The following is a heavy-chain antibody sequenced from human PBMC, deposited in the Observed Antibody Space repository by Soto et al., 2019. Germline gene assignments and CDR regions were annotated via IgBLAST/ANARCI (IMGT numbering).Heavy chain of an antibody. CDR1: GFTFGNYG. V-gene: IGHV3-20*04. CDR2: IIGGGGGA. CDR3: AKDEGYCSSTSCLNYYYYMDV. J-gene: IGHJ6*03. Sequence: GGSLRLSCAASGFTFGNYGMTWVRQAPGKGLQWVSGIIGGGGGACYADSVKGRFTISRDNAKNSLYLQMNSLRAEDTALYYCAKDEGYCSSTSCLNYYYYMDVWGKGTTVTVSS. D-gene: IGHD2-2*01.